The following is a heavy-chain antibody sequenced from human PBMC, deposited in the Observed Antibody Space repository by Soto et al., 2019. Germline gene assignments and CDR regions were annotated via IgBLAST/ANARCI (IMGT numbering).Heavy chain of an antibody. J-gene: IGHJ3*02. CDR1: GFTFSDYY. CDR2: ISSSGSTI. CDR3: ARDLSRVDRITGTEYDGAFDI. D-gene: IGHD1-20*01. Sequence: GGSLRLSCAASGFTFSDYYMSWIRQAPGKGLEWVSYISSSGSTIYYADSVKGRFTISRDNAKNSLYLQMNSLRAEDTAVYYCARDLSRVDRITGTEYDGAFDIWGQGTMVTVS. V-gene: IGHV3-11*04.